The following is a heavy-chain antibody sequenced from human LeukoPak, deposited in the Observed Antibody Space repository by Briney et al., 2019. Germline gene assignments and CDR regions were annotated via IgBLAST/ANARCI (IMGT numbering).Heavy chain of an antibody. CDR2: IYHSGST. Sequence: SETLSLTCTVSGYSISSGYYWGWIRQPPGKGLEWIGSIYHSGSTYYNPSLKSRVTISVDTSKNQFSPKLSSVTAADTAVYYCAREFSPWGQGTLVTVSS. V-gene: IGHV4-38-2*02. CDR1: GYSISSGYY. CDR3: AREFSP. J-gene: IGHJ5*02.